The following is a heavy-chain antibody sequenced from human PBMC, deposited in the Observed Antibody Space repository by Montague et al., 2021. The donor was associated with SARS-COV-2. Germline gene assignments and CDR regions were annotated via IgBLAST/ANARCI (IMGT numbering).Heavy chain of an antibody. D-gene: IGHD4-17*01. Sequence: SETLSLTCTVSGDSISYRSYYWGWIRQPPGKGLEWIGTVSYSGSTYYNASLKSRVTISVGTSKNQFSLKLTSVTAADTAIYYCARRYGDYSDNGFAIWGQGTMVIVSS. V-gene: IGHV4-39*01. CDR3: ARRYGDYSDNGFAI. CDR2: VSYSGST. CDR1: GDSISYRSYY. J-gene: IGHJ3*02.